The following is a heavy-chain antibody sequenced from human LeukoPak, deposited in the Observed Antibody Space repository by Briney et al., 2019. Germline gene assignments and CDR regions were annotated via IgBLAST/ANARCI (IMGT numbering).Heavy chain of an antibody. Sequence: PSETLSLTCAVSGYSISSGYYWGWIRQPPGKGLEWIGSIYHSGSTYYNPSLKSRVTISVDTSKNQFSLKLSSVTAADTAVYYCARHGGYSYGYWPDYWGQGTLVTVSS. V-gene: IGHV4-38-2*01. CDR3: ARHGGYSYGYWPDY. CDR2: IYHSGST. CDR1: GYSISSGYY. D-gene: IGHD5-18*01. J-gene: IGHJ4*02.